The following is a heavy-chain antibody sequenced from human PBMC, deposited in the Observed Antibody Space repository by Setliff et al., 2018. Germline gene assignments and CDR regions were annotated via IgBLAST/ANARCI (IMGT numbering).Heavy chain of an antibody. J-gene: IGHJ6*03. V-gene: IGHV1-69*05. CDR2: TIPMFGTT. D-gene: IGHD5-18*01. Sequence: SVKVSCKASGATFSSYGSSWVRQAPGQGLEWMGGTIPMFGTTEYAQKFQGRLTIITDESTNTAFTQLSSLRSDDTAVYYCVREGVDTRSSTDYRYYMDVWGKGTTVTVSS. CDR3: VREGVDTRSSTDYRYYMDV. CDR1: GATFSSYG.